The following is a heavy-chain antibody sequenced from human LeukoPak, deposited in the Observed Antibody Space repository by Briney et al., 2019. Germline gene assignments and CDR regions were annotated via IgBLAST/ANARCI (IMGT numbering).Heavy chain of an antibody. D-gene: IGHD3-22*01. J-gene: IGHJ4*02. CDR2: ISSSSSYI. V-gene: IGHV3-21*01. CDR3: ARDEDNYYDSHVGVDY. Sequence: PGGSLRLSCAASGFTFSSYAMSWVRQAPGKGLEWVSSISSSSSYIYYADSVKGRFTISRDNAKNSLYLQMNSLRAEDTAVYYCARDEDNYYDSHVGVDYWGQGTLVTVSS. CDR1: GFTFSSYA.